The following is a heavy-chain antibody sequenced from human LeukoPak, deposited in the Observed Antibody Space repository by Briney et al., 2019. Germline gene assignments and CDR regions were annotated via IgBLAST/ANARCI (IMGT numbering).Heavy chain of an antibody. Sequence: SETLSLTCTVSDGSISSSSYYWGWIRQPPGKGLEWIGSIYYSGSTYYNPSLKSRVTISVDTSKNQFSLKLSSVTAADTAVYYCARDHREYYYAFDIWGQGTMVTVSS. V-gene: IGHV4-39*07. CDR2: IYYSGST. J-gene: IGHJ3*02. D-gene: IGHD3-10*01. CDR1: DGSISSSSYY. CDR3: ARDHREYYYAFDI.